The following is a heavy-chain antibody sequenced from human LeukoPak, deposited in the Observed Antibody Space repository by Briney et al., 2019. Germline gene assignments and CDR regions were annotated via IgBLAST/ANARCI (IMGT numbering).Heavy chain of an antibody. D-gene: IGHD3-10*01. CDR2: INSDGSST. CDR1: GFTFSRDW. Sequence: PGGSLRLSCAASGFTFSRDWMHWVRQAPGKGLVWVSRINSDGSSTSYADSVKGRFTISRDNAKNTLYLQMNSLRAEDTAVYYCARVDYGSGSYPRDYWGQGTLVTVSS. J-gene: IGHJ4*02. CDR3: ARVDYGSGSYPRDY. V-gene: IGHV3-74*01.